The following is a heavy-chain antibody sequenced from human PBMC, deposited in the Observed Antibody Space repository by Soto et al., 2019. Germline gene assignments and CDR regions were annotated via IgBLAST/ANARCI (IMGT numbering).Heavy chain of an antibody. J-gene: IGHJ3*02. CDR3: ARDHQYSISTICYDPVAFDI. CDR2: ISSSSSTI. CDR1: GFTFSSYS. V-gene: IGHV3-48*01. D-gene: IGHD2-2*01. Sequence: EVQLVESGGGLVQPGGSLRLSCAATGFTFSSYSMNWVRQAPGKGLEWVSYISSSSSTIYYADSVKGRFTISRDNAKNSLYLQMNSLRAEDTAVYYCARDHQYSISTICYDPVAFDIWGQGTMVTVSS.